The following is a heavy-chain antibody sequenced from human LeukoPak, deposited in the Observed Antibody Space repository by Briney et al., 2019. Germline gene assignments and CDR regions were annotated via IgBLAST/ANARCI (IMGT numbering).Heavy chain of an antibody. CDR3: ARWGISAAHDAFDM. Sequence: GRSLRLSCAASGFTFSNYGMHWVRQAPGKGLKWVAVIWSHGNEKYYADSVEGRFTVSRDNSKNTLYLQMNSLRDEDTAVYYCARWGISAAHDAFDMWGQGTMVTVSS. D-gene: IGHD6-13*01. V-gene: IGHV3-33*08. J-gene: IGHJ3*02. CDR1: GFTFSNYG. CDR2: IWSHGNEK.